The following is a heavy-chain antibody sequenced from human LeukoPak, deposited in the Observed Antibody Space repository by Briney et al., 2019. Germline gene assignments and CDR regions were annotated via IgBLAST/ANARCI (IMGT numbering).Heavy chain of an antibody. CDR3: ARTMTSEGFHI. V-gene: IGHV5-51*01. CDR1: GYKFGNYW. Sequence: GESLKISCKGSGYKFGNYWIAWVRQMPGKGLEWMGIIYPGDSDTRYRPSFQGQVTISADQSISTAYLQWSSLKASDTAMYYCARTMTSEGFHIWGQGTTVTVSS. D-gene: IGHD5-24*01. CDR2: IYPGDSDT. J-gene: IGHJ3*02.